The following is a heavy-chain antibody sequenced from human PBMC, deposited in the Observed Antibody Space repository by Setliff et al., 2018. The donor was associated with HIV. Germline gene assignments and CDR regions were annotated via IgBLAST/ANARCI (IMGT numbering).Heavy chain of an antibody. V-gene: IGHV3-11*01. Sequence: PGGSLRLSCAASGFTFSDYYMSWIRQAPGKGLEWVSYISSSGSPIHYADSVRGRFTISRDNAKKSLYLQMNSLRAEDTAVYYCAKDLVYYDSSGDLDYWGQGTLVTVSS. J-gene: IGHJ4*02. CDR3: AKDLVYYDSSGDLDY. D-gene: IGHD3-22*01. CDR2: ISSSGSPI. CDR1: GFTFSDYY.